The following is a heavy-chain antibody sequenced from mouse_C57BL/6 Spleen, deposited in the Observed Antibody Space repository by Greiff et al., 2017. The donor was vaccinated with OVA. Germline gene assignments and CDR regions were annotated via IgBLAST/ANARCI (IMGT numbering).Heavy chain of an antibody. Sequence: VKLMESGAELARPGASVKMSCKASGYTFTSYTMHWVKQRPGQGLEWIGYINPSSGYTKYNQKFKDKATLTADKSSSTAYMQLSSLTSEDSAVYYCARSVDYFDYWGQGTTLTVSS. CDR2: INPSSGYT. V-gene: IGHV1-4*01. J-gene: IGHJ2*01. CDR1: GYTFTSYT. CDR3: ARSVDYFDY. D-gene: IGHD1-1*02.